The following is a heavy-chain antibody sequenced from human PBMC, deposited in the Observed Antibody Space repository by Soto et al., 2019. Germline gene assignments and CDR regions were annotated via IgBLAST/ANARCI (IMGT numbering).Heavy chain of an antibody. CDR1: GGTFSSYT. CDR3: ARKFGALPAAFYI. D-gene: IGHD3-10*01. J-gene: IGHJ3*02. CDR2: IIPILGIA. V-gene: IGHV1-69*02. Sequence: QVQLVQSGAEVKKPGSSVKVSCKASGGTFSSYTISWVRQAPGQGLEWMGRIIPILGIANYAQKLQGRVTITADKATSTAYMELSSLRSEDTAVYYCARKFGALPAAFYIWGQGTMVTVSS.